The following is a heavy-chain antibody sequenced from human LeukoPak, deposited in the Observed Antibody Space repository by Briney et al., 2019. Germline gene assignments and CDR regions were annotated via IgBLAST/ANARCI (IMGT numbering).Heavy chain of an antibody. CDR1: GYSFTNYW. CDR3: ARRHKRGAYSYGVDY. D-gene: IGHD5-18*01. CDR2: IYPGDSDT. Sequence: GESLKISCKGSGYSFTNYWIAWVRQMPGKGLEWMGIIYPGDSDTRYSPSFQGQVTISADKSITTAYLQSNSLKASDTAMYYCARRHKRGAYSYGVDYWGQGTLVTVSS. J-gene: IGHJ4*02. V-gene: IGHV5-51*01.